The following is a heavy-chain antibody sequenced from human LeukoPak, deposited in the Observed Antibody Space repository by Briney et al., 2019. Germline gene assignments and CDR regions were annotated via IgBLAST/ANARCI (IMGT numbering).Heavy chain of an antibody. Sequence: SVKVSCKASGGTFSSYAISWVRQAPGQGLEWMGGIIPIFGTANYAQKFQGRVTMTRDTSIGTAYMELSSLTSEDTAVYYCARDFGGNSGWFDPWGQGTLVTVSS. CDR3: ARDFGGNSGWFDP. CDR1: GGTFSSYA. V-gene: IGHV1-69*05. J-gene: IGHJ5*02. CDR2: IIPIFGTA. D-gene: IGHD4-23*01.